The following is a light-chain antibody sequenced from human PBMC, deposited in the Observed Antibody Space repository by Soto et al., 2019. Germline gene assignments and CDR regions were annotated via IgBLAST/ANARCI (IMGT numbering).Light chain of an antibody. CDR3: GADHGSGSNFVVV. CDR2: VGTGGIVE. J-gene: IGLJ2*01. CDR1: SGYSNYK. Sequence: QSVLTQAPSASTSLGAAVTLTCTLSSGYSNYKVDWYQQRPGKGPRFVMRVGTGGIVEAKGDGIPDRFSVLGSGLNRYLTSTKIQEEDESDYHCGADHGSGSNFVVVFGGGTKLTVL. V-gene: IGLV9-49*01.